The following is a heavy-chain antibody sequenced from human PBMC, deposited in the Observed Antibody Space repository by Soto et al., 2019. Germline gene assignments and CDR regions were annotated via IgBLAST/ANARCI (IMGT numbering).Heavy chain of an antibody. CDR2: FDPEDGET. CDR1: GYTLTELS. CDR3: AEVGGSYGYYVMGF. J-gene: IGHJ6*04. V-gene: IGHV1-24*01. D-gene: IGHD1-26*01. Sequence: GASVKVSCKVSGYTLTELSMHWVRQAPGKGLEWMGGFDPEDGETIYAQKFQGRVTMTEDTSTDTAYMELSSLRSEDTAFYYWAEVGGSYGYYVMGFWGKGTTVTVSS.